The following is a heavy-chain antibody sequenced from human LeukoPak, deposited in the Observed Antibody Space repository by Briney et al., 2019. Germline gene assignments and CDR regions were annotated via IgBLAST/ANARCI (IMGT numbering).Heavy chain of an antibody. J-gene: IGHJ4*02. D-gene: IGHD5-12*01. V-gene: IGHV6-1*01. Sequence: SQTLSLTCAISGDSVSSNSAAWNWIRQSPSRGLEWLGRTYYRSKWYNDYAVSVKSRITINPDTSKNQISLQLNSVTPEDTAVYYCARGGPNRGYDWDYFDYWGQGTPVTVSS. CDR1: GDSVSSNSAA. CDR3: ARGGPNRGYDWDYFDY. CDR2: TYYRSKWYN.